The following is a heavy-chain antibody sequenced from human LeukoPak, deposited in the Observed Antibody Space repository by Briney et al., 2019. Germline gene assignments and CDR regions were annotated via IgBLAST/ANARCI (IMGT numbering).Heavy chain of an antibody. J-gene: IGHJ4*02. Sequence: EASVTVSCKASGYTFTGYYMHWVRQAPGQGLEWMGWINPNSGGTNYAQKFQGRVTTTRDTSISTAYMELSRLRSDDTAVYYCARDYDILTGYSDDFDYWGQGTLVTVSP. CDR2: INPNSGGT. V-gene: IGHV1-2*02. D-gene: IGHD3-9*01. CDR1: GYTFTGYY. CDR3: ARDYDILTGYSDDFDY.